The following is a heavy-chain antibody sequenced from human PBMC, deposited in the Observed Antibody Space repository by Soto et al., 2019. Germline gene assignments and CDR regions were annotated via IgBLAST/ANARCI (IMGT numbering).Heavy chain of an antibody. CDR1: GYSFTSYW. Sequence: GESLKISCKGSGYSFTSYWIGWVRQMPGKGLEWMGIIYPGDSDTRYSPSFQGQVTISADKSISTAYLQWSSLKASDTAMYYCARPCVPRTIFGAEIYYYYGMDVWGQGTTVTVSS. J-gene: IGHJ6*02. D-gene: IGHD3-3*01. CDR3: ARPCVPRTIFGAEIYYYYGMDV. V-gene: IGHV5-51*01. CDR2: IYPGDSDT.